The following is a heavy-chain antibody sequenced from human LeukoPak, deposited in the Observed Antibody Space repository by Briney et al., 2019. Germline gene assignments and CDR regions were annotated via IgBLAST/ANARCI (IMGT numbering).Heavy chain of an antibody. CDR3: ARDATYQLLYAYY. D-gene: IGHD2-2*02. J-gene: IGHJ4*02. Sequence: SVKVSCKASGGTFGSYAISWVRQAPGQGLEWMGGIIPIFGTANYAQKFQGRVTITADESTSTAYMELSSLRSEDTAVYYCARDATYQLLYAYYWGQGTLVTVSS. CDR1: GGTFGSYA. CDR2: IIPIFGTA. V-gene: IGHV1-69*13.